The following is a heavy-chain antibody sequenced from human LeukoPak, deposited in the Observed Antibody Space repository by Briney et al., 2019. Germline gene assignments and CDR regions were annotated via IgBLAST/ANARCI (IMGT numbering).Heavy chain of an antibody. J-gene: IGHJ5*02. CDR2: FDPEDGET. Sequence: GASVKVSCKVSGYTLTELSMHWVRQAPGKGLEWMGGFDPEDGETIYAQKFQGRVTMTEDTSTDTAYMELSSLRSEDTAVYYCATDWDNWDEVWFDPWGQGTLVTVSS. CDR1: GYTLTELS. D-gene: IGHD1-1*01. CDR3: ATDWDNWDEVWFDP. V-gene: IGHV1-24*01.